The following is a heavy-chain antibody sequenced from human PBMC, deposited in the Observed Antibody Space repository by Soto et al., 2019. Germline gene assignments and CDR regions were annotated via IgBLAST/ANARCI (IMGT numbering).Heavy chain of an antibody. CDR1: GGSISSGGYS. V-gene: IGHV4-31*03. CDR3: ARATPLELAYCGGDCYVEDY. D-gene: IGHD2-21*01. J-gene: IGHJ4*02. CDR2: IYYSGRT. Sequence: PSETLSLTCTVSGGSISSGGYSWSWIRQHPGKGMEWIGYIYYSGRTYYNPSLKSRVTISVDTSKNQFSLKLSSVTAADTAVYYCARATPLELAYCGGDCYVEDYWGQGTLVTVSS.